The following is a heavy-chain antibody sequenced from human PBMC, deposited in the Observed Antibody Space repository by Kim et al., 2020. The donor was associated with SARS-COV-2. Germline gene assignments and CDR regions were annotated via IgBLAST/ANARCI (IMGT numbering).Heavy chain of an antibody. CDR3: NCGSTDGIGFDY. CDR1: GGSVSNTNFY. V-gene: IGHV4-39*01. J-gene: IGHJ4*02. Sequence: SETLSLTCTVSGGSVSNTNFYWGWVRQPPGKGLDWIGIIYYSGTTYYNPSLKSRVTISVDTSKNQFSLELTSVTAADTAVYYCNCGSTDGIGFDYWGQGTLVTVSS. D-gene: IGHD6-13*01. CDR2: IYYSGTT.